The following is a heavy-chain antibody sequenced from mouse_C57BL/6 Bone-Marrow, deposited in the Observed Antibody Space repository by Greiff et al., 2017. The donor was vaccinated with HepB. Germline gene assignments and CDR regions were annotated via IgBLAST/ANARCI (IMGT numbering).Heavy chain of an antibody. V-gene: IGHV5-12*01. Sequence: EVKLVESGGGLVQPGGSLKLSCAASGFTFSDYYMYWVRQTPEKRLEWVAYISNGGGSTYYPDTVKGRFTISRDSAKNTLYLRMSRLKSEDTAMYYCARHEDGYNPAWFAYWGQGTLVTVSA. CDR1: GFTFSDYY. J-gene: IGHJ3*01. D-gene: IGHD2-3*01. CDR3: ARHEDGYNPAWFAY. CDR2: ISNGGGST.